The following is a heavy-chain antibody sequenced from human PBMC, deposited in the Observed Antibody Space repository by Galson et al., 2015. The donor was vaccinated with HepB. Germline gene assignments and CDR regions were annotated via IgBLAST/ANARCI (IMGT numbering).Heavy chain of an antibody. V-gene: IGHV3-11*06. J-gene: IGHJ6*03. CDR3: ARGNIKDYSNYGEGYYYYYYMDV. D-gene: IGHD4-11*01. CDR1: GFTFSDYY. CDR2: ISSSSSYT. Sequence: SLRLSCAASGFTFSDYYMSWIRQAPGKGLEWVSYISSSSSYTNYADSVKGRFTISRDNAKNSLYLQMNSLSAEDTAVCYCARGNIKDYSNYGEGYYYYYYMDVWGKGTTVTVSS.